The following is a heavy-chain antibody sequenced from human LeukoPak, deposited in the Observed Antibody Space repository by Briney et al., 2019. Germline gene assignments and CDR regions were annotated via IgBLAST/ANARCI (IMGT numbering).Heavy chain of an antibody. D-gene: IGHD6-6*01. V-gene: IGHV4-59*11. CDR3: AKGEYSRTSYYHYYMDV. J-gene: IGHJ6*03. CDR2: SHYSGDT. Sequence: SETLSLTCTVSGVSIYSHDWSWIRQSPGKGLEWLGYSHYSGDTRYNPSLKNRATISLDTSKNQFSLRLSSVTAADTAVYFCAKGEYSRTSYYHYYMDVWGKGTTVTVSS. CDR1: GVSIYSHD.